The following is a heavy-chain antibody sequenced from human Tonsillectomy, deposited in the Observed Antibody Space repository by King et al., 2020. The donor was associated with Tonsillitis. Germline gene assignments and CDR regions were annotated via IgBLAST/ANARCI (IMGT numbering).Heavy chain of an antibody. CDR2: FNNNWCST. CDR3: ARGSGSWPNWFDS. J-gene: IGHJ5*01. CDR1: GFTFGPYT. Sequence: QLVQSGGGLVQPGGSLRLPCAASGFTFGPYTMHWVRQTPGRGLEHLSSFNNNWCSTSSSNSVKGRFTIPRDNTKDTLYLQMGSLRPEDTAVYYCARGSGSWPNWFDSWGQGTLVTVSS. V-gene: IGHV3-64*01. D-gene: IGHD3-10*01.